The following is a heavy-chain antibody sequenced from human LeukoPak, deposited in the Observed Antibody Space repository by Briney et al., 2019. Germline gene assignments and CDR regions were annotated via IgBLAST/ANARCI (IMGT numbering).Heavy chain of an antibody. Sequence: PGGSLRLSCAASGFTFDDYAMHWVRQAPGKGLEWVSGISWNSGSIGYADSVKGRFTISRDNAKNSLYLQMNSLRAEDTALDYCAKDRGSEPGMGFDIWGQGTMVTVSS. D-gene: IGHD1-14*01. CDR3: AKDRGSEPGMGFDI. CDR2: ISWNSGSI. J-gene: IGHJ3*02. CDR1: GFTFDDYA. V-gene: IGHV3-9*01.